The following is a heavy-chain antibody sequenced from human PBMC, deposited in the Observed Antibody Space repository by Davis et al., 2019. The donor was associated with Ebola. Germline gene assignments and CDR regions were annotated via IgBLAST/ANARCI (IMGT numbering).Heavy chain of an antibody. CDR1: GDSICNGGYS. D-gene: IGHD4/OR15-4a*01. V-gene: IGHV4-30-2*06. Sequence: PSETLSLTCGVSGDSICNGGYSWNWIRQSPGKDLEWIGYVYYKGSTHYNPSLSSRVTMSVDTSANHFSLTLTSVTAADTAVYFCARGGTLVDRFDSWGQGMLVSVS. CDR3: ARGGTLVDRFDS. CDR2: VYYKGST. J-gene: IGHJ4*02.